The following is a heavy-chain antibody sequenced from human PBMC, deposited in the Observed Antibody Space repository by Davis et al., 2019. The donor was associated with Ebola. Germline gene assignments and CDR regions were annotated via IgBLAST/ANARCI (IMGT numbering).Heavy chain of an antibody. CDR1: GFTFNNYW. CDR3: ARAGHHFDVDY. J-gene: IGHJ4*02. V-gene: IGHV4-59*01. CDR2: IYSNGLS. D-gene: IGHD3-9*01. Sequence: ESLKISCAASGFTFNNYWMSWVRQAPGKGLEWIAYIYSNGLSNYNPSLKSRVTMSVDTSKNQVSLRLSSVTAADTAMYYCARAGHHFDVDYWGQGTLATVSS.